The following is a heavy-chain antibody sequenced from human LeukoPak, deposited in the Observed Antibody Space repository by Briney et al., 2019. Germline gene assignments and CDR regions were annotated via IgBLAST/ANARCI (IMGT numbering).Heavy chain of an antibody. CDR2: INYRGST. CDR3: AKHRGSSGADARPAEY. J-gene: IGHJ4*02. CDR1: NASISSNTYY. Sequence: PSETLSLTCTVSNASISSNTYYRAWIRQPPGTGLEYIGSINYRGSTYYNPSLKSRVTLSVDTSKNQFSLKLNSVTAADTAVYYCAKHRGSSGADARPAEYWGQGTLVTVSS. V-gene: IGHV4-39*07. D-gene: IGHD5-12*01.